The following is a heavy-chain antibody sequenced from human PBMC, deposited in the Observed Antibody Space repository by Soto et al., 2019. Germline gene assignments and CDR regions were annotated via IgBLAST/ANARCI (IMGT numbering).Heavy chain of an antibody. CDR1: GGSLTGYY. CDR3: ARGQEGIVATH. D-gene: IGHD5-12*01. CDR2: VKDGGST. V-gene: IGHV4-34*01. J-gene: IGHJ4*02. Sequence: QVQLQQRGAGLLKPSETLSLPCTVNGGSLTGYYWCWIRQPPGKGLEWIGEVKDGGSTNYSPSLRGRVSISADTSKNHFSLRLNSVTAADTAVYFCARGQEGIVATHWDQGALVTVSS.